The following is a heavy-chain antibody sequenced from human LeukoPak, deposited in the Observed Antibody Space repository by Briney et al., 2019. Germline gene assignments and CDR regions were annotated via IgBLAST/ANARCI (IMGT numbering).Heavy chain of an antibody. CDR3: AREASYDFWSGSFPFDY. J-gene: IGHJ4*02. CDR1: GYTFTSYG. CDR2: ISAYNGNT. V-gene: IGHV1-18*01. D-gene: IGHD3-3*01. Sequence: ASVKVSCKASGYTFTSYGISWVRQAPGQGLEWMGWISAYNGNTNYAQKLQGRVTMTTDTSTSTAYMELRSLRSDDTAVYYCAREASYDFWSGSFPFDYWGQGTLVTVSS.